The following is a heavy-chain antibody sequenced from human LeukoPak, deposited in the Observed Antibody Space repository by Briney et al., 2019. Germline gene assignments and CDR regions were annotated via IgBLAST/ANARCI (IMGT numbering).Heavy chain of an antibody. V-gene: IGHV1-8*01. CDR3: ARGSSGWLYYYYGMDV. Sequence: ASVKVSCKASGYTFTSYDINWVRQATGQGLEWMGWMNPNSGNTGYAQKFQGRVTMTRSTSISTAYMELSSLRSEDTAVYYCARGSSGWLYYYYGMDVWGQGTTVTVSS. D-gene: IGHD6-19*01. CDR1: GYTFTSYD. CDR2: MNPNSGNT. J-gene: IGHJ6*02.